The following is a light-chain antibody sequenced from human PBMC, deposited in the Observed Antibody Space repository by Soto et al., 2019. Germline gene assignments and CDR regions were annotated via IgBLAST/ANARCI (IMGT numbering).Light chain of an antibody. Sequence: QSVLTQPPSASGTPGQRVTISCSGSSSNIGCNTVNWYQQLPGTAPKLLIYNNNQRPSGVPDRFSGSKSDTSASLAISGLQSEDEADYYCAAWDDTLNGYVFGTGTKLTVL. CDR1: SSNIGCNT. V-gene: IGLV1-44*01. CDR2: NNN. J-gene: IGLJ1*01. CDR3: AAWDDTLNGYV.